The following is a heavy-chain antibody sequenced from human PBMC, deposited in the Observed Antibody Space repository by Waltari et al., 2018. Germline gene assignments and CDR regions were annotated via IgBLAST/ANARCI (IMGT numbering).Heavy chain of an antibody. CDR2: VWSDGNEK. J-gene: IGHJ3*02. V-gene: IGHV3-33*06. Sequence: QLQLVESGGGVVQPGKSLRLSCAASGFTMSSYFMHWVRQAPGKGLEGVAVVWSDGNEKYYGDSGKGRFTISRDNSKNIVYLQMNSLRAEDTAVYFCAKEQEAFDIWGQGTVVTVS. CDR3: AKEQEAFDI. CDR1: GFTMSSYF.